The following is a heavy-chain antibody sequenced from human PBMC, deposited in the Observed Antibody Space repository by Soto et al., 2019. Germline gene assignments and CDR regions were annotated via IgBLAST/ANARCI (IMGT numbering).Heavy chain of an antibody. CDR3: EFGQLPEPYYYGMDV. CDR2: IIPIFGTA. J-gene: IGHJ6*02. V-gene: IGHV1-69*13. CDR1: GGTFSSYA. D-gene: IGHD2-2*01. Sequence: GASVKVSCKASGGTFSSYAISWVRQAPGQGLEWMGGIIPIFGTANYAQKFQGRVTITADESTSTAYMELSSLRSEDTAVYYCEFGQLPEPYYYGMDVWGQGTTVTVSS.